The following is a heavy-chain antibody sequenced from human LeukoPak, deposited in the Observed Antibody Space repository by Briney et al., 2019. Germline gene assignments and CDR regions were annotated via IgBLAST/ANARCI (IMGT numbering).Heavy chain of an antibody. CDR1: GFTFSSYW. V-gene: IGHV3-7*01. CDR3: ARERAIGGSCYDY. D-gene: IGHD2-15*01. Sequence: GGSLRLSCAASGFTFSSYWMGWVRQAPGKGLEWVANIKQDGSEKYYVDSVKGRFTISRDNAKNSLYLQMNSLRAEDTAVYYCARERAIGGSCYDYWGQGTLVTVSS. CDR2: IKQDGSEK. J-gene: IGHJ4*02.